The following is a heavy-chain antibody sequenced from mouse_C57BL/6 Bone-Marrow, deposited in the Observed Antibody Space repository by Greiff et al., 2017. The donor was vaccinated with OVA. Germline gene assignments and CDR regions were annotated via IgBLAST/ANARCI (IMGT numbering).Heavy chain of an antibody. CDR2: ISSGGDYI. CDR3: TRDSFNWDEYAMDY. Sequence: EVQVVESGEGLVKPGGSLKLSCAASGFTFSSYAMSWVRQTPEKRLEWVAYISSGGDYIYYADTVKGRFTISRDNARNTLYLQMSSLKSEDTAMYYCTRDSFNWDEYAMDYWGQGTSVTVSS. CDR1: GFTFSSYA. J-gene: IGHJ4*01. V-gene: IGHV5-9-1*02. D-gene: IGHD4-1*01.